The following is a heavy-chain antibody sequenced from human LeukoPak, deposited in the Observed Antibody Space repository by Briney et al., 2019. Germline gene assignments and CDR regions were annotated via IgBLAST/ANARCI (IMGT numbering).Heavy chain of an antibody. J-gene: IGHJ4*02. D-gene: IGHD5-12*01. CDR3: VGDAWGWLLSN. V-gene: IGHV3-23*01. CDR1: GFTVSSHG. Sequence: PGGSLRLSCEASGFTVSSHGMSWVRQAPGKGLEWVSAISISGADTYYANSVKGRFTVSRDNSKNTLYLQIHSLKADDTAVYYCVGDAWGWLLSNWGQGTLVTVSS. CDR2: ISISGADT.